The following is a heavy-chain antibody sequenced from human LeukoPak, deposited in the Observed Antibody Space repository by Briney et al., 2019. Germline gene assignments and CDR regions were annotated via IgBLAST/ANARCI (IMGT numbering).Heavy chain of an antibody. J-gene: IGHJ4*02. V-gene: IGHV1-18*01. CDR2: ISAYNDNR. CDR1: GYTFTGYG. D-gene: IGHD4-17*01. Sequence: ASVKVSCKASGYTFTGYGISWVRQAPGQGLEWMGWISAYNDNRNYVQKFQGRVTLTTDTSTSTAYMELRSLRSDDTAVYYCARDQRDDYGDHAFGYWGQGTLVTVSS. CDR3: ARDQRDDYGDHAFGY.